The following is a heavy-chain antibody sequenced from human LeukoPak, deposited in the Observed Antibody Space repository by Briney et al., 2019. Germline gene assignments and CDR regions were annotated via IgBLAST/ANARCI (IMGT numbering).Heavy chain of an antibody. Sequence: GGSLRLSCAASGFTFSSYAMHWVRQAPWKGLEWVSYISSSSSTIYYADSVKGRFTISRDNAKNSLYLQMNSLRAEDTAVYYCARDNDPNDILFSGGWFDPWGQGTLVTVSS. J-gene: IGHJ5*02. V-gene: IGHV3-48*01. CDR2: ISSSSSTI. CDR3: ARDNDPNDILFSGGWFDP. D-gene: IGHD3-9*01. CDR1: GFTFSSYA.